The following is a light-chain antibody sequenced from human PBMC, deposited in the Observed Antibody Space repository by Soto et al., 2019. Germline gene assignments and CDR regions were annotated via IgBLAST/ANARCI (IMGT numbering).Light chain of an antibody. CDR3: QYYSSSLSIT. CDR1: QSVRSTY. Sequence: EIGLKQSPGILSLSPGERATLSCRASQSVRSTYLAWYQQKPGQAPRLLIHGASSRATGIPDRLSGSGSGTDFTLTISRLEPEDFAVYYCQYYSSSLSITFG. V-gene: IGKV3-20*01. CDR2: GAS. J-gene: IGKJ5*01.